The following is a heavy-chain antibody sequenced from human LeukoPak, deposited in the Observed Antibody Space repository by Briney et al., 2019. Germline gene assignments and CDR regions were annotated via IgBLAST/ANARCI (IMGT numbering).Heavy chain of an antibody. J-gene: IGHJ3*02. CDR2: ISSSSSYI. D-gene: IGHD3-10*01. CDR1: GFTFSSYS. V-gene: IGHV3-21*01. CDR3: ARDAYYYGSGSYYRAFDI. Sequence: GGSLRLSCAASGFTFSSYSMNWVRQAPGKGLEWVSSISSSSSYIYYADSVKGRFTISRDNAKNSLYLQMNSLRAEDTAVYYCARDAYYYGSGSYYRAFDIWGQGTMVTVSS.